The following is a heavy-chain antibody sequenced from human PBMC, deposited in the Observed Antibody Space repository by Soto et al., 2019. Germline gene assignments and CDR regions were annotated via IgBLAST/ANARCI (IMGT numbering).Heavy chain of an antibody. CDR1: GGTFGIYA. Sequence: QVQLVQSGAEVKKPGSSVKVSCKASGGTFGIYAITWVRQAPGQGPEWMGGIIAFSDIVNYTQKLQGRVTITADESTNTAYMDLSSLRSEDTAVYYCARSLYSSSWFHSGNSYYYYGMDVWGQGTTVTVSS. CDR2: IIAFSDIV. J-gene: IGHJ6*02. D-gene: IGHD6-13*01. V-gene: IGHV1-69*12. CDR3: ARSLYSSSWFHSGNSYYYYGMDV.